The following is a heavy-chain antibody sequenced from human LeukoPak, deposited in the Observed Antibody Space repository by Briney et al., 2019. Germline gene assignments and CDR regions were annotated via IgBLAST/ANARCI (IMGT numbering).Heavy chain of an antibody. CDR2: INPSGTT. J-gene: IGHJ5*02. D-gene: IGHD3-10*01. V-gene: IGHV4-34*01. Sequence: SETLSLTCAVYGGSSSAYWWSWIRQPPGKGLEWIGEINPSGTTNYNPSLKGRVTISIDTSKNQFSLKLNSVTAADTAIYYCARGIWFGKPNNWFDPWGQGTLVTVSS. CDR3: ARGIWFGKPNNWFDP. CDR1: GGSSSAYW.